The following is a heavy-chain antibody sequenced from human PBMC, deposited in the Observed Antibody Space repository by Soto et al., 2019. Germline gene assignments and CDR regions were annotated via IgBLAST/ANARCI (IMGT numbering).Heavy chain of an antibody. D-gene: IGHD5-12*01. CDR1: GFTFSSYS. Sequence: PRLSCAASGFTFSSYSMNWVRQAPGKGLEWVSSISSSSYIYYADSVKGRFTISRDNAKNSLYLQMNSLRAEDTAVYYCARIKGVWIGFDIWGQGTMVTVSS. V-gene: IGHV3-21*01. CDR2: ISSSSYI. J-gene: IGHJ3*02. CDR3: ARIKGVWIGFDI.